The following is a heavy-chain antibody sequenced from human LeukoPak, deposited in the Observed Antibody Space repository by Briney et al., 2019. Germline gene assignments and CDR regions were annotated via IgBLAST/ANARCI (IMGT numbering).Heavy chain of an antibody. CDR2: IRSSGDI. J-gene: IGHJ5*02. CDR1: GGSISNYY. V-gene: IGHV4-4*07. D-gene: IGHD1-26*01. CDR3: SRESGPYCPFGH. Sequence: PSETLSLTCTVSGGSISNYYFNWIRQPAGKGLEWIGRIRSSGDIHYNPSLKSRLTMSLDTSKSQLSLNLNSVTAADTAVYYCSRESGPYCPFGHWGQEPWSPSPQ.